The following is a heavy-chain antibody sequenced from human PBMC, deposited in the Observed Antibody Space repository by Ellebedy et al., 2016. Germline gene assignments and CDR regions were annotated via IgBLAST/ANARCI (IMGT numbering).Heavy chain of an antibody. D-gene: IGHD3-22*01. V-gene: IGHV3-9*01. CDR3: ARDKGRYYYDSSGYSGAFDY. CDR1: GFTFDDYS. J-gene: IGHJ4*02. CDR2: ISWNSGSI. Sequence: SLKISCAASGFTFDDYSMHWVRQPPGKGLEWVSGISWNSGSIGYADSVKGRFTISRDNAKNSLYLQMNSLRAEDTALYHCARDKGRYYYDSSGYSGAFDYWGQGTLVTVSS.